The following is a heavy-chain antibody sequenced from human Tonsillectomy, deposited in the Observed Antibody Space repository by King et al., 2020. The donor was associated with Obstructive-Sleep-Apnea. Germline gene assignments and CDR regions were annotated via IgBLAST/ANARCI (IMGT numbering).Heavy chain of an antibody. V-gene: IGHV5-51*01. D-gene: IGHD6-13*01. Sequence: EVQLVQSGAEVKKPGESLKISCKGSGYSFSNKWIIWVRQMPGKGLEWMGVIYPGDSDTRYSPSFQGQVTISVDRSISTAYLQWSSLKASDTAMYFCARAGIAVAGSGGIDYWGQGSLLTVSS. CDR1: GYSFSNKW. J-gene: IGHJ4*02. CDR2: IYPGDSDT. CDR3: ARAGIAVAGSGGIDY.